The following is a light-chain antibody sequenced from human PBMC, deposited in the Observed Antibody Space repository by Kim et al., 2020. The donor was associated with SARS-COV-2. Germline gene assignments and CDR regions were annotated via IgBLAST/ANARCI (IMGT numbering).Light chain of an antibody. Sequence: VSTSCTGSSSNIGALYEVQWYQQHPGTAPKLLIYDTTKRPSGVPARFSASRSGTSASLAITGLQAEDEADYHCQSYDNSLSDVVFGGGTKVTVL. J-gene: IGLJ2*01. CDR2: DTT. V-gene: IGLV1-40*01. CDR1: SSNIGALYE. CDR3: QSYDNSLSDVV.